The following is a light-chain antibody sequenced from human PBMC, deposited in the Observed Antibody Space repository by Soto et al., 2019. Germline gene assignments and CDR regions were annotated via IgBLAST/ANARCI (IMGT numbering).Light chain of an antibody. CDR2: GAS. V-gene: IGKV3-15*01. J-gene: IGKJ1*01. CDR3: QQYNDWPPTWT. Sequence: EIVMMQSPATLSVYPGERATLSCRASQSVSSKLAWYQQKPGQAPRVLIYGASTRATGIPARFSGSGSGTEFTLTISSLQSEDFAVYYCQQYNDWPPTWTFGQGTKV. CDR1: QSVSSK.